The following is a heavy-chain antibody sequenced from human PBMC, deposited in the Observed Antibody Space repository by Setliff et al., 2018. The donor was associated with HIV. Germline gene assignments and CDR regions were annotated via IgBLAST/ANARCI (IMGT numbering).Heavy chain of an antibody. V-gene: IGHV3-21*04. J-gene: IGHJ6*02. Sequence: GGSLRLSCAASGFTFSSYAMSWVRQAPGKGLEWVSSISSSSSYIYYADSVKGRFTISRDNSKNTLFLQMNSLRPEDTAVYYCARDCRVGWVFTYGMDVWGQGTLVTVSS. D-gene: IGHD6-13*01. CDR3: ARDCRVGWVFTYGMDV. CDR2: ISSSSSYI. CDR1: GFTFSSYA.